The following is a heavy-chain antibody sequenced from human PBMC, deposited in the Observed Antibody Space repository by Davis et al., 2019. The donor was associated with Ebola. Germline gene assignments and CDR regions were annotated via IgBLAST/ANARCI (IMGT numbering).Heavy chain of an antibody. J-gene: IGHJ4*02. CDR1: GYSISSGYY. CDR3: ARRDDFWSGYYFDY. D-gene: IGHD3-3*01. V-gene: IGHV4-38-2*02. CDR2: IYHSGST. Sequence: PGGSLRLSCTVSGYSISSGYYWGWIRQPPGKGLEWIGSIYHSGSTYYNPSLKSRVTISVDTSKNQFSLKLSSVTAADTAVYYCARRDDFWSGYYFDYWGQGTLVTVSS.